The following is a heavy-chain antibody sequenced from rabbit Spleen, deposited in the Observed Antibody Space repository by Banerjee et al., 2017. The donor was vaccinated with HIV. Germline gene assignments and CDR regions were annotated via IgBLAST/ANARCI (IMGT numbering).Heavy chain of an antibody. V-gene: IGHV1S45*01. CDR1: GFSFSSSYD. D-gene: IGHD6-1*01. Sequence: QQQLEESGGGLVKPGGTLTLTCKASGFSFSSSYDMCWVRQAPGKGLEWIACILGGSSGATYYANWAKGRFTISKTSSTTVTLQMTSLTVADTATYFCARNGGMLNYELWGPGTLVTVS. CDR2: ILGGSSGAT. CDR3: ARNGGMLNYEL. J-gene: IGHJ4*01.